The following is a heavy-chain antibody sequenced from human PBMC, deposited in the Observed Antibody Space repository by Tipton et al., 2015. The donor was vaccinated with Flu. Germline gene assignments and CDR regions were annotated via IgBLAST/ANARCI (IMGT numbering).Heavy chain of an antibody. CDR2: IYYSGST. J-gene: IGHJ4*02. D-gene: IGHD3-22*01. CDR1: GGSISSSSYY. CDR3: ARENSSGYHPFDY. Sequence: TLSLTCTVSGGSISSSSYYWGWIRQPPGKGLEWIGSIYYSGSTYYNPSLKSRVTISVDTSKNQFSLKLSSVTAADTAVYYCARENSSGYHPFDYWGQGTLVTVSS. V-gene: IGHV4-39*01.